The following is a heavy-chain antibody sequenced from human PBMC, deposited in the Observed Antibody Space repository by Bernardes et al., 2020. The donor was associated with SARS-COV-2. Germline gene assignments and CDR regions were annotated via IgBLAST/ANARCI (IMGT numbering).Heavy chain of an antibody. CDR1: GVSIDSSFW. Sequence: SQTLSLTCAVSGVSIDSSFWWASVRQSPGEGLQWIGEIASNGTTKYNPSLNSRVIISADTSKNQFSLELTSVTAADTAVYYRARENVREVGLFQYWGQGALVIVSS. D-gene: IGHD1-26*01. V-gene: IGHV4-4*02. CDR2: IASNGTT. J-gene: IGHJ4*02. CDR3: ARENVREVGLFQY.